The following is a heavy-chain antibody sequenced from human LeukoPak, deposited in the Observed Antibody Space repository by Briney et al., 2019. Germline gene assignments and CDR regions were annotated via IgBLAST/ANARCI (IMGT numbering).Heavy chain of an antibody. V-gene: IGHV3-7*01. Sequence: PGGPLRLSCGVSGFIFSDYWMNWVRQAPGKGLEWVASIKQDGGEKSYVDSVKGRFTISRDNAKNSLYLQMSSLRAEDTAVYYCARDGTAAGLYFDLWGQGTPVTVSS. CDR1: GFIFSDYW. CDR3: ARDGTAAGLYFDL. CDR2: IKQDGGEK. D-gene: IGHD6-13*01. J-gene: IGHJ4*01.